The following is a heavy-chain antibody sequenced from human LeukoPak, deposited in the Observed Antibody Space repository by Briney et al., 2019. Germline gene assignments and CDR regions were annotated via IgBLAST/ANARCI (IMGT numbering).Heavy chain of an antibody. CDR3: ARGNYDILTGYPGLYYFDY. Sequence: PSETLSLTCTVSGGSISSYYWSWIRQPPGKGLEWIGYIYYSGSTNYNPSLKSRVTISVDTSKNQFSLKLSSVTAADTAVYYCARGNYDILTGYPGLYYFDYWGQGTLVTVSS. J-gene: IGHJ4*02. V-gene: IGHV4-59*01. D-gene: IGHD3-9*01. CDR2: IYYSGST. CDR1: GGSISSYY.